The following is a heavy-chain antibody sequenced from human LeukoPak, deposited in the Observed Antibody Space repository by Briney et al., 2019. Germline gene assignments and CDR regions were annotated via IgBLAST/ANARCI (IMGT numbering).Heavy chain of an antibody. J-gene: IGHJ3*02. Sequence: PSETLSLTCTVSGGSISSSSYYWGWIRQPPGKGLEWIGSIYYSGSTYYNPSLKSRVTISVDTSKNQFPLKLSSVTAADTAVYYCARYYSYYYGSGSYYRNAFDIWGQGTMVTVSS. D-gene: IGHD3-10*01. CDR1: GGSISSSSYY. V-gene: IGHV4-39*01. CDR2: IYYSGST. CDR3: ARYYSYYYGSGSYYRNAFDI.